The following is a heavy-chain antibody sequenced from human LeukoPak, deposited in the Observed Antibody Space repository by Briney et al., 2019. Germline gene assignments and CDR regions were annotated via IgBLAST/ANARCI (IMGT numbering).Heavy chain of an antibody. D-gene: IGHD3-3*01. V-gene: IGHV3-30*02. J-gene: IGHJ4*02. CDR3: AKDILADIDY. CDR2: IRHDGSIK. Sequence: PGGSLRLSCAASGFIFSTYGMYWVRQAPGKGLEWVAFIRHDGSIKNYEDSVKGRSTISRDNSKNTLYLQMNSLRAEDTAVYYWAKDILADIDYWGQGTQVTVSS. CDR1: GFIFSTYG.